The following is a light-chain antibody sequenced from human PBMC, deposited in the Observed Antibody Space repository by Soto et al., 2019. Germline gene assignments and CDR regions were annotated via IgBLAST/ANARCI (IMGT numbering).Light chain of an antibody. CDR2: AAS. V-gene: IGKV1-8*01. CDR1: QGISSY. J-gene: IGKJ3*01. CDR3: QQYYSYPFT. Sequence: AIRITQSPSSFSASTGDRVTITCRASQGISSYLAWYQQKPGKAPKLLIYAASTLQSGVPSRFSGSGSGTDFTHTISCLQSEDFATYYCQQYYSYPFTFGPGTKVDIK.